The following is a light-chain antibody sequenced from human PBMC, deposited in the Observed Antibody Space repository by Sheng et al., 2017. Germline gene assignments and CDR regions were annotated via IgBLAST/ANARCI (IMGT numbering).Light chain of an antibody. Sequence: DIQMTQSPSSLSASVGDRVTITCRASQSISSYLNWYQQKPGKAPKLLIYAASNLQSGVPSRFSGSGSGTDFTLTISSLHPEDFATYFCQQSYSTPYTFGQGTKLEI. J-gene: IGKJ2*01. CDR1: QSISSY. V-gene: IGKV1-39*01. CDR2: AAS. CDR3: QQSYSTPYT.